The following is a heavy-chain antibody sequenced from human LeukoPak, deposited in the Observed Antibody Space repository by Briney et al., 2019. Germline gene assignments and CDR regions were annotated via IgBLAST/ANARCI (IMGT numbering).Heavy chain of an antibody. V-gene: IGHV7-4-1*02. CDR3: ARDNAYWHYYYYMDV. CDR1: GGTFSSYA. D-gene: IGHD2-15*01. CDR2: INTNTGNP. Sequence: ASVKVSCKASGGTFSSYAMNWVRQAPGQGLEWMGWINTNTGNPTYAQGFTGRFVFSLDTSVSTAYLQISSLKAEDTAVYYCARDNAYWHYYYYMDVWGKGTTVTVSS. J-gene: IGHJ6*03.